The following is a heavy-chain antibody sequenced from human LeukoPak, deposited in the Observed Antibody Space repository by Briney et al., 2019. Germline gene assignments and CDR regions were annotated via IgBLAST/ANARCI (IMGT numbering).Heavy chain of an antibody. CDR3: ARGTVASSSWCVVDY. CDR1: GYTFTCYY. D-gene: IGHD6-13*01. Sequence: ASVKVSCMASGYTFTCYYMHWVRQAPGQGLEWMGWIIPNSGGTNYAQKFQGRVTMTRDTSISTAYMELRRLSSDDTAVYYCARGTVASSSWCVVDYWGQGTLVSVSS. J-gene: IGHJ4*02. CDR2: IIPNSGGT. V-gene: IGHV1-2*02.